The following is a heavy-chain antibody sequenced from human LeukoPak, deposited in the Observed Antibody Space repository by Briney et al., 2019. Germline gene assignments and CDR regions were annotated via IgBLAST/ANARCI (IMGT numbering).Heavy chain of an antibody. CDR3: ARDQRTYDAFDI. CDR2: INPNSGGT. CDR1: GYTFTSYD. Sequence: ASVKVSCKASGYTFTSYDINWVRQATGQGLEWMGWINPNSGGTNYAQKFQGRVTMTRDTSISTAYMELSRLRSDDTAVYYCARDQRTYDAFDIWGQGTMVTVSS. V-gene: IGHV1-2*02. J-gene: IGHJ3*02.